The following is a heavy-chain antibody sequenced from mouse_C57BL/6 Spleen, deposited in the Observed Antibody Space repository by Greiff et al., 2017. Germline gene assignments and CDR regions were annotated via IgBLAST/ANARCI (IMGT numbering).Heavy chain of an antibody. CDR1: GFTFSDYG. Sequence: DVQLVESGGGLVKPGGSLKLSCAASGFTFSDYGMHWVRQAPEKGLEWVAYISSGSSTIYYADTVKGRFTISRDNAKNTLFLQMTSLRSEDTAMYYCARILIDYDEGDYWGQGTTLTVSS. V-gene: IGHV5-17*01. CDR2: ISSGSSTI. D-gene: IGHD2-4*01. J-gene: IGHJ2*01. CDR3: ARILIDYDEGDY.